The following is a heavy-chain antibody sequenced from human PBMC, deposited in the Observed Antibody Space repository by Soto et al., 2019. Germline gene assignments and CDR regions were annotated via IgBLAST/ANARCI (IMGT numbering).Heavy chain of an antibody. CDR2: IYYSGST. V-gene: IGHV4-59*01. CDR1: GGSISSYY. CDR3: ARTWDIVATTGAYYFDY. Sequence: SDTLSLTCTVSGGSISSYYWSWIRQPPGKGLEWIGYIYYSGSTNYNPSLKSRVTISVDTSKNQFSLKLSSVTAADTAVYYCARTWDIVATTGAYYFDYWGQGTLVTVSS. J-gene: IGHJ4*02. D-gene: IGHD5-12*01.